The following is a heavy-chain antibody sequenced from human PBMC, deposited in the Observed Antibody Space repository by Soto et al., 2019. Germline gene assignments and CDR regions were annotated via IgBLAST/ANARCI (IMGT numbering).Heavy chain of an antibody. J-gene: IGHJ6*02. Sequence: GGSLRLSCAASGFTFSSYGMHWVRQAPGKGLEWVALIANDGSNEHYADSVKGRFTISRDNAKNSLYLQMNSLRDEDTAVYYCARVIMDVWGQGTTVTVSS. V-gene: IGHV3-30*03. CDR1: GFTFSSYG. CDR2: IANDGSNE. CDR3: ARVIMDV.